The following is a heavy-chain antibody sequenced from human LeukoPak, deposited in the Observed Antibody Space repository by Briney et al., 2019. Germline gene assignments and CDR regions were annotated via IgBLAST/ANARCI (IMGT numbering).Heavy chain of an antibody. J-gene: IGHJ1*01. CDR3: ARDSYSSGWDEYFQH. CDR2: IIPILGIA. D-gene: IGHD6-19*01. CDR1: GGTFSSYA. V-gene: IGHV1-69*04. Sequence: ASVKVSCKASGGTFSSYAISWVRQAPGQGLEWMGRIIPILGIANYAQKFQGRVTITADKSTSTAYMELSSLRSEDTAVYYCARDSYSSGWDEYFQHWGQGTPVTVSS.